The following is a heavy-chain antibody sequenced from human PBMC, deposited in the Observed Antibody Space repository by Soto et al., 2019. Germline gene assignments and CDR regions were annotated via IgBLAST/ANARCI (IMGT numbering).Heavy chain of an antibody. CDR3: ARLDLTYYFDY. J-gene: IGHJ4*02. V-gene: IGHV4-59*01. Sequence: PXETLSLTCSVDGWSFSGYYWSWIRQPPGKGLEWIGYIYHSGITNYNPSLKSRVTISLDTSKNQCSLTLTSVTAADTAVYFCARLDLTYYFDYWGQGTPVTVSS. CDR1: GWSFSGYY. D-gene: IGHD3-16*01. CDR2: IYHSGIT.